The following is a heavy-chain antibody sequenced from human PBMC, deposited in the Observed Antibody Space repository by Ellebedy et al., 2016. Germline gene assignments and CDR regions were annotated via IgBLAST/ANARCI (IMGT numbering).Heavy chain of an antibody. Sequence: GGSLRLXXAASGFTFSSYAMHWVRQAPGKGLEWVAVISYDGTNRYYVDSVKGRFTISKDNSKNKLFLQMNSLRAEDTAVYHCAREGLEQVTRTDAFDFWGQGTMVTVSS. CDR3: AREGLEQVTRTDAFDF. CDR2: ISYDGTNR. V-gene: IGHV3-30*03. D-gene: IGHD1-1*01. CDR1: GFTFSSYA. J-gene: IGHJ3*01.